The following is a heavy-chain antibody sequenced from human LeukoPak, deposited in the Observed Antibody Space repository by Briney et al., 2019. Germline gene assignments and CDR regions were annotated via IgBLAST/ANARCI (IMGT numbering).Heavy chain of an antibody. CDR1: GFTFSSYG. CDR2: ISGSGGST. V-gene: IGHV3-23*01. CDR3: AKAGSYSSGWGY. D-gene: IGHD6-19*01. J-gene: IGHJ4*02. Sequence: PGGSLRLSCAASGFTFSSYGMSWVRQAPGKGLEWVSAISGSGGSTYYADSVKGRFTISRDNSKNTLYLQMNSLRAEDTAVYYCAKAGSYSSGWGYWGQGTLVTVSS.